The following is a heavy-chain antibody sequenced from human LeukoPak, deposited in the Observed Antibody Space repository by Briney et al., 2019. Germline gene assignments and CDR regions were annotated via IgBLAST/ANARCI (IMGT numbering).Heavy chain of an antibody. Sequence: GGSLRLSCAASEFTFTSYDFNWVRQAPGKGLEWVSYISNGGGTIYYADSVKGRLTISRDNAKNSVFLQMNTLRAEDTAVYYCARDSYMFGSDYWGQGTLVTVSS. CDR1: EFTFTSYD. V-gene: IGHV3-48*03. D-gene: IGHD3-10*02. CDR2: ISNGGGTI. J-gene: IGHJ4*02. CDR3: ARDSYMFGSDY.